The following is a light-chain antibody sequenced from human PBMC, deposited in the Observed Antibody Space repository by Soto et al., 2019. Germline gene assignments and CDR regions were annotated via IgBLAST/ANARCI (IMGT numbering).Light chain of an antibody. J-gene: IGKJ1*01. CDR1: QRISSTF. V-gene: IGKV3-20*01. Sequence: EIVLTQSPGTLSLSPGERATLSCRVSQRISSTFVAWYQQKPGQAPRLLIYAASSRATGIPDRFSGSGSGTDDTLTISRLEPEDFALYYCLQYTSSPRAFGKGTKVEI. CDR2: AAS. CDR3: LQYTSSPRA.